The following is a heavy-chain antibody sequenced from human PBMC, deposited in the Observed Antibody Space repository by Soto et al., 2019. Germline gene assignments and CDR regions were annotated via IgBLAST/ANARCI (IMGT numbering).Heavy chain of an antibody. CDR1: GFTFSRYA. V-gene: IGHV3-30*04. Sequence: GGSLRLSCAASGFTFSRYAIHWVHQAPGKGLEWVAVISRDGSNKYYVDSVKGRFTISRDNSKNTLYLQMNSLRDEDTAVYYCARSRNSAVADSFDFWGQGTLVTVSS. CDR2: ISRDGSNK. D-gene: IGHD3-10*01. CDR3: ARSRNSAVADSFDF. J-gene: IGHJ4*02.